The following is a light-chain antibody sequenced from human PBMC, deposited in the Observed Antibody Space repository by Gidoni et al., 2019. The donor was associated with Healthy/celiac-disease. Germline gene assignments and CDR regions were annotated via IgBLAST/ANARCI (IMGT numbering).Light chain of an antibody. CDR2: DVS. CDR3: SSYTSSSTLV. CDR1: SSDVGGYHY. J-gene: IGLJ1*01. V-gene: IGLV2-14*01. Sequence: QSALPQPASVSGSPGQSITISCTGTSSDVGGYHYVSLYQQHPGKAPKLMIYDVSNRPSGVSNRFSGSKSGNTASLTISGLQAEDEADYYCSSYTSSSTLVFGTGTKVTVL.